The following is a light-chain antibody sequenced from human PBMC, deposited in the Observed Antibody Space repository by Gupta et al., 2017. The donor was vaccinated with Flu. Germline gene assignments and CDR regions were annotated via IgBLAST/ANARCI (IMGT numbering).Light chain of an antibody. CDR2: KAS. J-gene: IGKJ2*01. CDR1: QTISSW. V-gene: IGKV1-5*03. Sequence: DIQMTQSPSTLSASVGDTVTITCRASQTISSWLAWYQQKPGKAPALLIYKASSLESGVPSRFSGSGSGTEFTLTITSLQPDDFATYYCQHEHYYPHTFGQGTKVEIK. CDR3: QHEHYYPHT.